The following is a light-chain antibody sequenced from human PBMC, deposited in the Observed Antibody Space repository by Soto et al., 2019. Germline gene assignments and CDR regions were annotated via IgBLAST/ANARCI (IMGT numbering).Light chain of an antibody. Sequence: QSVLTQPASGSGSPGQSFTVSCTGTSSDVGFYDYVSWYQQHPGKAPKLIIYEVSKRPSGVPDRFSGSKSGNSASLTASGLQAADEADHYCSSYVGHNNHHAFGTGTKVTVL. CDR3: SSYVGHNNHHA. CDR2: EVS. J-gene: IGLJ1*01. CDR1: SSDVGFYDY. V-gene: IGLV2-8*01.